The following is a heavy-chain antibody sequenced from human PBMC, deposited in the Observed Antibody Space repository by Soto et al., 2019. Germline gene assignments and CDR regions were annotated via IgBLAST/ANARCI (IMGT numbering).Heavy chain of an antibody. Sequence: XGTLALTFTVSDDSISRYDWSWIRPPPGKGLEWIGYIYFRGNTNYNPSLKSRVTISIDTSKNQFSLKLSSLTAADTAVYYCARDRRRGYSGSSGFDPWGQGTLVTVPS. CDR2: IYFRGNT. D-gene: IGHD1-26*01. V-gene: IGHV4-59*01. J-gene: IGHJ5*02. CDR3: ARDRRRGYSGSSGFDP. CDR1: DDSISRYD.